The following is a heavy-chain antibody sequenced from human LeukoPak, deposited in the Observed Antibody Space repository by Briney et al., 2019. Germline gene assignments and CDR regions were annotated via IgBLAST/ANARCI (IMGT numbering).Heavy chain of an antibody. D-gene: IGHD1-1*01. CDR2: VSHSGIT. CDR3: ARVNWNGLVDY. CDR1: GFSISSDYY. Sequence: SETLSLTCTVSGFSISSDYYWGWIRQPPGKGLEWLGSVSHSGITYYNSSLNSRVTISVDTSKNHFSLTVNSVTAADTAVYYCARVNWNGLVDYWGQGTLVTVSS. J-gene: IGHJ4*02. V-gene: IGHV4-38-2*02.